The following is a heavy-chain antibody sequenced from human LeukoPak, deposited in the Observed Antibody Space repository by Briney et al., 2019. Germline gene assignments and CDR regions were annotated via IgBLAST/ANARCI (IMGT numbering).Heavy chain of an antibody. V-gene: IGHV3-30*18. CDR1: GXSFSRYA. Sequence: GGSLRLSWAASGXSFSRYAMHWVRQAPGKGLEWVAVISYDGSDKYYADSVKGRVTISRDNSEDTLYLEMDSLRPEDTAVYYCAKDLNYGSGSHYYFYGMDVWGQGTTVTVSS. D-gene: IGHD3-10*01. J-gene: IGHJ6*02. CDR2: ISYDGSDK. CDR3: AKDLNYGSGSHYYFYGMDV.